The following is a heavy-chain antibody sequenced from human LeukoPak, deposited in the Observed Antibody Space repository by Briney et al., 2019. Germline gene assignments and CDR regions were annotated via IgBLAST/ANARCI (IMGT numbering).Heavy chain of an antibody. CDR1: GYTFTSYY. Sequence: ASVKVSCKASGYTFTSYYMHWVRQAPGQGLEWMGIINPSGGSTSYAQKFQGRVTMTRDMSTSTVYMELSSLRSEDTAVYYCARDNSVGDVAWWFDPWGQGTLVTVSS. CDR2: INPSGGST. J-gene: IGHJ5*02. V-gene: IGHV1-46*01. D-gene: IGHD1-26*01. CDR3: ARDNSVGDVAWWFDP.